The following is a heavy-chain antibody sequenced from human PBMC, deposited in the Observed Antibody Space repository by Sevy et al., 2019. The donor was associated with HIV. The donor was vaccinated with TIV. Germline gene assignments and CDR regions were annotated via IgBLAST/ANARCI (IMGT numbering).Heavy chain of an antibody. CDR1: GGSFSGYY. J-gene: IGHJ3*02. V-gene: IGHV4-34*01. D-gene: IGHD2-2*01. Sequence: SETLSLTCAVYGGSFSGYYWSWIRQPPGKGLEWIGEINHSGSTSYNPSLKSRVTISGDTSKNQFSLKLSSVTAADTAVYYCARHCSSTSCSHAFDIWGQGTMVTVSS. CDR2: INHSGST. CDR3: ARHCSSTSCSHAFDI.